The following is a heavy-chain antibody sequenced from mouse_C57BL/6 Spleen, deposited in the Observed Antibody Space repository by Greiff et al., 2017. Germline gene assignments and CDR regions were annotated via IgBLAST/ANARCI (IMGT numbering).Heavy chain of an antibody. D-gene: IGHD1-1*01. CDR1: GYTFTDYY. J-gene: IGHJ3*01. V-gene: IGHV1-26*01. CDR2: INPNNGGT. CDR3: ARSGYYGSSYEGFAY. Sequence: EVQLQQSGPELVKPGASVKISCKASGYTFTDYYMNWVKQSHGKSLEWIGDINPNNGGTSYNQKFKGKATLTVDKSSSTAYMELRSLTSEDSAVYYCARSGYYGSSYEGFAYWGQGTLVTVSA.